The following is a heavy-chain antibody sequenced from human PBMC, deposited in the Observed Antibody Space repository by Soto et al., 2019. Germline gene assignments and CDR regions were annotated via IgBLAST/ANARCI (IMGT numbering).Heavy chain of an antibody. V-gene: IGHV3-30-3*01. J-gene: IGHJ4*02. CDR2: ISYDGSNK. CDR3: ARDSSLFSLDY. Sequence: GGSLRLSGAASGFTFSSYAMHWVRQAPGKGLEWVAVISYDGSNKYYADSVKGRFTISRDNSKNTLYLQMNSLRAEDTAVYYCARDSSLFSLDYWGQGTLVTVSS. D-gene: IGHD3-9*01. CDR1: GFTFSSYA.